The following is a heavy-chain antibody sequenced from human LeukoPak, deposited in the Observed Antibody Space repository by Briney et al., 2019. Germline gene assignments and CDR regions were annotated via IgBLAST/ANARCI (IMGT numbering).Heavy chain of an antibody. V-gene: IGHV4-59*08. D-gene: IGHD2-2*01. CDR1: GGSISNYY. J-gene: IGHJ5*02. CDR2: IFYSGST. CDR3: ARAGTIPAARGPNWFDP. Sequence: SETLSLTCTVSGGSISNYYWSWIRQPPGKGLEWIGYIFYSGSTNYNPSLKSRVTISVDTSKNQFSLKLSSVTAADTAVYYCARAGTIPAARGPNWFDPWGQGTLVTVSS.